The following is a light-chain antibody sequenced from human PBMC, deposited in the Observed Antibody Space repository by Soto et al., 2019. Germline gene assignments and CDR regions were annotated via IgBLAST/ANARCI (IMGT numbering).Light chain of an antibody. CDR3: LLYYSGARV. V-gene: IGLV7-46*01. J-gene: IGLJ3*02. CDR1: TGAVTSGHY. Sequence: QAVVTQEPSLTVSPGGTVTLTCGSSTGAVTSGHYPYWFQQKPGQAPRTLIYDSSTKHSWTPARFSGSLLGDKAALTLSGAQPEDEAEYYCLLYYSGARVFGGGTKVTVL. CDR2: DSS.